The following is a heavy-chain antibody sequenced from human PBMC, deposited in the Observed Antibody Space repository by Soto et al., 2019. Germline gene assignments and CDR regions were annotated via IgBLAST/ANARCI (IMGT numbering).Heavy chain of an antibody. CDR2: INPSTATT. V-gene: IGHV1-46*01. J-gene: IGHJ4*02. CDR3: ARYLIAVGSDH. CDR1: GYIFTSSY. Sequence: GASVKVSCKASGYIFTSSYIHWVRQAPGQGLEWMGIINPSTATTTYAQKFQGRVTMTTDTSTSTVYMELSSLRPEDTAVYYCARYLIAVGSDHWGQGTLVTVSS. D-gene: IGHD6-19*01.